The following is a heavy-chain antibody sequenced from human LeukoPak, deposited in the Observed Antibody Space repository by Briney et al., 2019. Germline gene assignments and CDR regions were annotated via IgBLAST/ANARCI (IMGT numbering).Heavy chain of an antibody. CDR3: AREIKGTRYCSSTSCSDYYYYYMDV. Sequence: SETLSLTCTVSGGSISSYYWSWVRQPPGKGLEWIGYIYYSGSTNYNPSLKSRVTISVDTSKNQFSLKLSSVTAADTAVYYCAREIKGTRYCSSTSCSDYYYYYMDVWGKGTTVTISS. V-gene: IGHV4-59*01. CDR1: GGSISSYY. D-gene: IGHD2-2*01. CDR2: IYYSGST. J-gene: IGHJ6*03.